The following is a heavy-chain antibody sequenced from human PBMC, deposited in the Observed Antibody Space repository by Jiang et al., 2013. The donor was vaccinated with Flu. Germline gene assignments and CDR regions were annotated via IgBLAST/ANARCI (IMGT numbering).Heavy chain of an antibody. CDR1: GFSLSTSGMC. Sequence: TQTLTLTCTFSGFSLSTSGMCVSWIRQPPGKALEWLALIDWDDDKYYSTSLKTRLTISKDTSKNQVVLTMTNVDPVDTATYYCARAQRIAAAEYYFDYWGQGTLVTVSS. V-gene: IGHV2-70*01. CDR2: IDWDDDK. D-gene: IGHD6-13*01. J-gene: IGHJ4*02. CDR3: ARAQRIAAAEYYFDY.